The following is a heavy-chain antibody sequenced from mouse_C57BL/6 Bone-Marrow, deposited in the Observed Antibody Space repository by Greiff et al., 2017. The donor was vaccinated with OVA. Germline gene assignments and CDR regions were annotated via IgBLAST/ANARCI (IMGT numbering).Heavy chain of an antibody. V-gene: IGHV5-6*01. D-gene: IGHD2-3*01. J-gene: IGHJ3*01. CDR2: ISSGGSYT. CDR1: GFTFSSYG. CDR3: ARRWLGFAY. Sequence: VQLQQSGGDLVKPGGSLKLSCAASGFTFSSYGMSWVRQTPDKRLEWVATISSGGSYTYYPDSVKGRFTISRDNAKNTLYLQMSSLKSEDTAMYYCARRWLGFAYWGQGTLVTVSA.